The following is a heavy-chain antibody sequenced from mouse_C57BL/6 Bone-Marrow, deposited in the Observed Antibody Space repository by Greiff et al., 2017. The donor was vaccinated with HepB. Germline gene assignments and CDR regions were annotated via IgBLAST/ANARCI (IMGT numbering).Heavy chain of an antibody. CDR3: AITTVVATWFAY. V-gene: IGHV2-5*01. D-gene: IGHD1-1*01. Sequence: VKLMESGPGLVQPSQCLSITCTVSGFSFTSYGVHWVRQSPGKGLEWLGVIWRGGSTDYNAAFMSRLSITKDNSKSQVFFKMNSVQADDTAIYDCAITTVVATWFAYWGQGTLVTVSA. CDR2: IWRGGST. J-gene: IGHJ3*01. CDR1: GFSFTSYG.